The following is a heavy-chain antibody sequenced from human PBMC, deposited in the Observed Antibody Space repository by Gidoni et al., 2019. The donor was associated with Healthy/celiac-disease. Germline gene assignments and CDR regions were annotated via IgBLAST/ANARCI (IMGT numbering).Heavy chain of an antibody. CDR2: INHSGTT. CDR1: GGSFSGYY. Sequence: QVQLQQWGAGLLKPSETLSLTCAVYGGSFSGYYWSWNRQPPGKGLEWIGEINHSGTTNYNPSLKSRVTISVDTSKNQFSLKLSSVTAADTAVYYCARGRYCSSTSCYYNWFDPWGQGTLVTVSS. D-gene: IGHD2-2*01. J-gene: IGHJ5*02. V-gene: IGHV4-34*01. CDR3: ARGRYCSSTSCYYNWFDP.